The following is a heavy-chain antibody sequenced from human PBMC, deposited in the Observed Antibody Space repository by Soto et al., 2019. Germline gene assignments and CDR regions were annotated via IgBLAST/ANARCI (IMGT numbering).Heavy chain of an antibody. D-gene: IGHD2-15*01. CDR3: AKGGYCSGGSCYRDY. V-gene: IGHV3-23*01. CDR2: ISGSGGST. J-gene: IGHJ4*02. CDR1: GFTFSSYA. Sequence: EVQLLESGGGLVQPGGSLRLSCAASGFTFSSYAMSWVRQAPGKGLEWVSAISGSGGSTYHADSVKGRFTISRDNSKNTLYLQMNSLRAEDTAVYYCAKGGYCSGGSCYRDYWGQGTLVTVSS.